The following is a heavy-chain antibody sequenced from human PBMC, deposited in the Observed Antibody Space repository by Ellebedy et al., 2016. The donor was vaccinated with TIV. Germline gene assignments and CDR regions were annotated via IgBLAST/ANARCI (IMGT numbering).Heavy chain of an antibody. V-gene: IGHV4-39*07. CDR2: IYYSGSA. CDR3: VRSSNTAMIYGGVDY. D-gene: IGHD5-18*01. Sequence: MPSETLSLTCTVSGGSISNSDYYWNWIRQPPGKGLEWIGSIYYSGSAYYNPSLKSRVTVSVDTSKNQFSLRLKSVTAADTAVYYCVRSSNTAMIYGGVDYWGQGTLVTVSS. J-gene: IGHJ4*02. CDR1: GGSISNSDYY.